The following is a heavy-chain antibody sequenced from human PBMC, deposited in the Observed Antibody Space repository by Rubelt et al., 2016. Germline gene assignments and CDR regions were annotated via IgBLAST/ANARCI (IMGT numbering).Heavy chain of an antibody. Sequence: QLQLQESGPGLVKPSETLSLTCTVSGGSISSSSYYWGWIRQPPGKGLEWVSYISSSSSYTNYADSVKVRFTIYRDNAKNSLYLQMNSLRAEDTAVYYCARGGSWGRPRYFDLWGRGTLVTVSS. CDR1: GGSISSSSYY. CDR2: ISSSSSYT. CDR3: ARGGSWGRPRYFDL. D-gene: IGHD2-15*01. V-gene: IGHV3-11*05. J-gene: IGHJ2*01.